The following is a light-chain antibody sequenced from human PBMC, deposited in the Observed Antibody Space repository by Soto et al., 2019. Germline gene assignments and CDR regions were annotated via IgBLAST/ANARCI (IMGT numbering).Light chain of an antibody. CDR3: CSFAGLNTLL. J-gene: IGLJ2*01. V-gene: IGLV2-23*01. CDR2: EGS. Sequence: QSVLTQPASVSESPGQSITISCTGTSSDVGSYNLVSWYQQHPGKAPKLMIYEGSKRPSGVSNRFSGSKSGNTASLTISGLQAEDEADYYCCSFAGLNTLLFGGGTKLTVL. CDR1: SSDVGSYNL.